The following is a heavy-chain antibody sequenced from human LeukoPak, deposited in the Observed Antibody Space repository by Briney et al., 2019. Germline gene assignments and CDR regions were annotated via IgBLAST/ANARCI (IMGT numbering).Heavy chain of an antibody. D-gene: IGHD2-15*01. J-gene: IGHJ4*02. CDR1: GAPVNNHH. CDR3: ARDKVVVAASGKYYFDY. CDR2: ITASGST. V-gene: IGHV4-4*07. Sequence: PSETLSLTCSVSGAPVNNHHWGWIRQPAGKGLEWIGRITASGSTNYTPSLRSRVTISVDKSKNQLFLRLASMTAADTAVYYCARDKVVVAASGKYYFDYWGQGTLVAVSS.